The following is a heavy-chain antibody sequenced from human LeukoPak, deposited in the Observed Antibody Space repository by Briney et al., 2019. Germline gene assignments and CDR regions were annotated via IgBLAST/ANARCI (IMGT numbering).Heavy chain of an antibody. CDR2: IIPIFGTA. Sequence: SVKVSCKASGGTFSSYAISWVRQAPGQGLEWMGGIIPIFGTANYAQKFQGRVTITADESTSTAYMELSSLRSDDTAMYYCARDRGGRLNYYEMDVWGKGTTVTVSS. J-gene: IGHJ6*04. CDR1: GGTFSSYA. D-gene: IGHD1-26*01. CDR3: ARDRGGRLNYYEMDV. V-gene: IGHV1-69*13.